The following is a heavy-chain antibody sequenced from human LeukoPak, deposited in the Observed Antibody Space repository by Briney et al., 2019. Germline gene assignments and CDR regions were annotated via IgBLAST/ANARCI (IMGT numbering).Heavy chain of an antibody. V-gene: IGHV4-59*01. J-gene: IGHJ4*02. Sequence: PSETLSLTCTVSGGSISSYYWSWIRQPPGKGLEWIGYIYYSGSTNYNPSLKSRVTISVDTSKNQFSLKLSSVTAADTAVYYCARDRDGDYFDYWSQGTLVTVSS. CDR1: GGSISSYY. D-gene: IGHD4-17*01. CDR2: IYYSGST. CDR3: ARDRDGDYFDY.